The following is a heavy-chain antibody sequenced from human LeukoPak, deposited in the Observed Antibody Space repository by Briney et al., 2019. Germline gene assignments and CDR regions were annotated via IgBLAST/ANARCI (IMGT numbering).Heavy chain of an antibody. CDR1: GYTFTSYD. V-gene: IGHV1-8*03. J-gene: IGHJ6*03. CDR3: ARGKKDIVLMVYATTKYYYYYYMDV. Sequence: ASVKVSCKASGYTFTSYDINWVRQATGQGLEWMGWMNPNSGNTGYAQKFQGRVTITGNTSISTAYMELSSLRSEDTAVYYCARGKKDIVLMVYATTKYYYYYYMDVWGKGTTATVSS. CDR2: MNPNSGNT. D-gene: IGHD2-8*01.